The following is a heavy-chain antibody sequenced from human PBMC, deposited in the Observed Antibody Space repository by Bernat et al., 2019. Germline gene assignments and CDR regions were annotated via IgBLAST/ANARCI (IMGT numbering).Heavy chain of an antibody. J-gene: IGHJ4*02. D-gene: IGHD2-2*01. CDR2: IYPGYSDT. CDR3: ARGVVVPAAALSFDY. V-gene: IGHV5-51*01. CDR1: GYSFTSYW. Sequence: EVQLLQSGAEVKKPGESLNIPCKGSGYSFTSYWIGWVCQMPVHGLEWLGIIYPGYSDTRYSPSFQGQVTISADKSISTAYLQWSSLKASDNAMYYWARGVVVPAAALSFDYWGQGTLVTVSS.